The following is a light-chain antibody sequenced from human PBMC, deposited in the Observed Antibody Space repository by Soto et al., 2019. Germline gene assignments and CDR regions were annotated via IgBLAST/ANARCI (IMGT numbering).Light chain of an antibody. CDR1: QSVSSSY. CDR3: QRYGSSPPWA. J-gene: IGKJ1*01. CDR2: GAS. V-gene: IGKV3-20*01. Sequence: EIVLTQSPGTLSLSPGERATLSCRASQSVSSSYLAWYQQKPGQAPRLLIYGASSRATGIPDRFSGSGSGTDFTLTISRLEPEDFAVYYCQRYGSSPPWALGQGTKV.